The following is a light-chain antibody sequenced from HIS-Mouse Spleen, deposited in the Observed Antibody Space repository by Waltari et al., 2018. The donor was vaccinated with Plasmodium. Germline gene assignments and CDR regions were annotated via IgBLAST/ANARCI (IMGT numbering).Light chain of an antibody. V-gene: IGLV3-1*01. CDR2: QDS. Sequence: SYELTQPPSVSVSPGQTASLPCSGDKLGDKYACWYQQKPGQSPVLVIYQDSKRPSGIPERFSGSNSGNTATLTISGTQAMDKADYYCQAWDSSTAVFGGGTKLTVL. CDR1: KLGDKY. J-gene: IGLJ2*01. CDR3: QAWDSSTAV.